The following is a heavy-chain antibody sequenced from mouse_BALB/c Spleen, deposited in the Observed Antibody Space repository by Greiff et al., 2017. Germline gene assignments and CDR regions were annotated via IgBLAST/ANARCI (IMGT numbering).Heavy chain of an antibody. CDR2: ISSGGSYT. CDR1: GFTFSSYA. Sequence: EVKLVESGGGLVKPGGSLKLSCAASGFTFSSYAMSWVRQTPEKRLEWVATISSGGSYTYYPDSVKGRFTISRDNAKNTLYLQMSSLRSEDTAMYYCARHVFGDSLLWDAMDYWGQGTSVTVSS. D-gene: IGHD2-1*01. J-gene: IGHJ4*01. CDR3: ARHVFGDSLLWDAMDY. V-gene: IGHV5-9-3*01.